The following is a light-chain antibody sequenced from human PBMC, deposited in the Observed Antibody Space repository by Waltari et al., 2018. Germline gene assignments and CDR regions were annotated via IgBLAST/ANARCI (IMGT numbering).Light chain of an antibody. CDR3: LQYHTFPLT. V-gene: IGKV1-33*01. CDR1: QDISKN. CDR2: GAS. J-gene: IGKJ4*01. Sequence: DIQMTQSPSSLFASVGARVTITCQASQDISKNLHWFQQKPGKPPNLLIYGASSLHTGVPSRFSGSKSGTHFTFTISSLQPEDIATYYCLQYHTFPLTLGGGTKVEIK.